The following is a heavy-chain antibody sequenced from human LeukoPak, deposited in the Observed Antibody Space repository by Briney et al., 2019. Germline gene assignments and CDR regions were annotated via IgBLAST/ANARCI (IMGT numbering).Heavy chain of an antibody. CDR3: ARGDDTAMDT. CDR2: IYTSGST. J-gene: IGHJ1*01. Sequence: SETLSLTCTVSGGSISSGSYYWSWIRQPAGKGLEWIGRIYTSGSTNYNPSLKSRVTISVDTSKNQFSLKLSSVTAADTAVYYCARGDDTAMDTWGQGTLVTASS. D-gene: IGHD5-18*01. V-gene: IGHV4-61*02. CDR1: GGSISSGSYY.